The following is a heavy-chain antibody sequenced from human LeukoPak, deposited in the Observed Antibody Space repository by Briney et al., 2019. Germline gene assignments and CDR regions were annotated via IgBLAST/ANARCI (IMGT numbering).Heavy chain of an antibody. J-gene: IGHJ4*01. CDR1: GGTFSSYA. D-gene: IGHD2-2*01. V-gene: IGHV1-69*13. CDR3: ARDRWGQLSYFDY. Sequence: ASVKVSCKXSGGTFSSYAISWVRQAPGQGLERMGGIIPIFGTANYAQKFQGRVTITADESTSTAYMELSSLRSEDTAVYYCARDRWGQLSYFDYWGQGTLVTVSS. CDR2: IIPIFGTA.